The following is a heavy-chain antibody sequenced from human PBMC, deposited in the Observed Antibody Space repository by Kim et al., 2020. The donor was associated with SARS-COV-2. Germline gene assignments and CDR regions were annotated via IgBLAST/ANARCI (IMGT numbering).Heavy chain of an antibody. V-gene: IGHV3-23*01. CDR3: AKVVIADAHNYFYYYGMDV. J-gene: IGHJ6*02. CDR2: ISGNGVNK. D-gene: IGHD2-21*01. Sequence: GGSLRLSCVAAGFTFDTYAMSWVRQTPRKGLVWVSVISGNGVNKFYADSVRGRFTISRDNSKNTLYLQMSSLRDEDTALYYCAKVVIADAHNYFYYYGMDVWSQGTTVTGSS. CDR1: GFTFDTYA.